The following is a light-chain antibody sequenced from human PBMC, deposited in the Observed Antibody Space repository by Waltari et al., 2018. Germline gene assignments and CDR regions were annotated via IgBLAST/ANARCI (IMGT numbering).Light chain of an antibody. CDR2: STN. J-gene: IGLJ2*01. CDR1: SDPVSTTNY. CDR3: MVYVNNGISL. V-gene: IGLV8-61*01. Sequence: TVVTQEPSLSVSHGGTVTLTCGLNSDPVSTTNYTSWFQQTPGQAPRTLLYSTNPRPFVVPDRFSRSILGNKAALTIPGAQADDESDYYCMVYVNNGISLFVGGTRLTVL.